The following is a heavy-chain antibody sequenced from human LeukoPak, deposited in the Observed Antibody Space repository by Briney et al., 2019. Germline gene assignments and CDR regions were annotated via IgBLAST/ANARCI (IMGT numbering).Heavy chain of an antibody. D-gene: IGHD5-24*01. Sequence: GGSLRLSYAASGFTFSSYAMSWVRQARGKGLECVSTIYSAGSTYYADSVKGRFTISRDNSKNTLFLQMKGLRAEDTAIYYCARASSDGAFNVWGQGTMVTVSS. CDR2: IYSAGST. CDR1: GFTFSSYA. CDR3: ARASSDGAFNV. J-gene: IGHJ3*01. V-gene: IGHV3-23*05.